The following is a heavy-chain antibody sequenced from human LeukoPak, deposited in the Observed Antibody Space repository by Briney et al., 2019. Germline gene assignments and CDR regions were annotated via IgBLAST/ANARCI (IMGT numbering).Heavy chain of an antibody. Sequence: GASVKVSCKASGYTFTSYYMHWVRQAPGQGLEWMGIINPSGGSTSYAQKFQGRVTMTRNTSISTAYMELSSLRSEDTAVYYCARSPEAFDIWGQGTMVTVSS. CDR1: GYTFTSYY. J-gene: IGHJ3*02. V-gene: IGHV1-46*01. CDR3: ARSPEAFDI. CDR2: INPSGGST.